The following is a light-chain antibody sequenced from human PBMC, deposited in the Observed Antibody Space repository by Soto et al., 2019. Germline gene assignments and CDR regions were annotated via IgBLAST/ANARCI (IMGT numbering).Light chain of an antibody. J-gene: IGLJ1*01. CDR1: SSDVGGYNF. CDR2: EVS. Sequence: QSVLAQSRSVSGCPGQSVTISCTGTSSDVGGYNFVSWYQQYPGKAPKLIIYEVSNRPSGVSNRFSGSKSGNTASLTISGLQAEDEADYYCSSYTSSSTHYVFGTGTKVTV. V-gene: IGLV2-14*01. CDR3: SSYTSSSTHYV.